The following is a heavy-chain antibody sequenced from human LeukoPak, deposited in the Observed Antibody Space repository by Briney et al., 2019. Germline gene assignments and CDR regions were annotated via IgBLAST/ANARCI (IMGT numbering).Heavy chain of an antibody. CDR1: GFTFSSSW. CDR2: IREDGSEK. CDR3: ARGIQLRLYYLDS. V-gene: IGHV3-7*01. Sequence: GGSLRLSCAASGFTFSSSWMSWVRLAPGRGLGWVANIREDGSEKYYVDSVKGRFTISRDNAKNSLYLQMNSLRDEDTAVYFCARGIQLRLYYLDSWGQGTLVTVSS. D-gene: IGHD5-18*01. J-gene: IGHJ4*02.